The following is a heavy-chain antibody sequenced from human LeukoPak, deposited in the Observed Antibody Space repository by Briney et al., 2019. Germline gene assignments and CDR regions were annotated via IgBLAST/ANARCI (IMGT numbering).Heavy chain of an antibody. CDR3: LGESVGGRRSSSWYEFDY. CDR1: GFTFDDYT. D-gene: IGHD6-13*01. V-gene: IGHV3-43*01. Sequence: GGSLRLSCAASGFTFDDYTMHWVRQAPGKGLEWVSLISWDGGSTYYADSVKGRFTISRDNSKNSLYLQINSLRTEDTALYYCLGESVGGRRSSSWYEFDYWGQGTLVTVSS. CDR2: ISWDGGST. J-gene: IGHJ4*02.